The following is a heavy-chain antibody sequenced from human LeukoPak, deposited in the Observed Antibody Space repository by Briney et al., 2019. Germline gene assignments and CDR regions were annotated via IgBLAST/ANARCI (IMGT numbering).Heavy chain of an antibody. V-gene: IGHV3-66*01. J-gene: IGHJ4*02. Sequence: GGSLRLSCAASGFTFSSYYMSWVRQAPGKGLEWVSVIYGGGTTYYADSVKGRFTISRDNSKNTLYLQMNSLRAEDTAVYYCARAEGYNYGLDYWGQGTLVTVSS. CDR3: ARAEGYNYGLDY. D-gene: IGHD5-18*01. CDR1: GFTFSSYY. CDR2: IYGGGTT.